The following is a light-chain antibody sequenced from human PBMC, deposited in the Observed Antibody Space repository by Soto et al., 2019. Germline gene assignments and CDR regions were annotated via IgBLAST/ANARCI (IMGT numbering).Light chain of an antibody. CDR1: SSDVGAYNY. CDR3: SSYTSSSTVI. J-gene: IGLJ2*01. V-gene: IGLV2-14*03. CDR2: DVS. Sequence: QSALTQPASVSGSPGQSITISCTGTSSDVGAYNYVSWYQQHPGKAPKLMIYDVSNRPSGVSNRFSGSKSVNTASLTISGLQAEDEADYYCSSYTSSSTVIFGGGTK.